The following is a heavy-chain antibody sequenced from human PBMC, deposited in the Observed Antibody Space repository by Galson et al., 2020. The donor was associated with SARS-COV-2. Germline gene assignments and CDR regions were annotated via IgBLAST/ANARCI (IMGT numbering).Heavy chain of an antibody. CDR1: GFTFSTYP. CDR2: ISYEGSKK. D-gene: IGHD3-10*01. J-gene: IGHJ4*02. Sequence: GGSLRLSCAASGFTFSTYPMHWVRQAPGKGLEWVAVISYEGSKKYYADSLRGRVTISRDSSTNTVYLQMSSLTAEDSAIYYCAKIKNVFWLGGGRGAIDSWGQGTRVTVTS. V-gene: IGHV3-30*04. CDR3: AKIKNVFWLGGGRGAIDS.